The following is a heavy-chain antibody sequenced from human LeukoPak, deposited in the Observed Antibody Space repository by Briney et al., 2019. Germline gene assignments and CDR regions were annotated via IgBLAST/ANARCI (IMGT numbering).Heavy chain of an antibody. Sequence: ASVKVSCKASGYTFTSYAMNWVRQAPGQGLEWMGWINTNTGNPTYAQGFTGRFVFSLDTSVSTAYLQISSLKAEDTAVYYCARRARGYNWNYGTVNPISNWSDPWGQGTLVTVSS. V-gene: IGHV7-4-1*02. CDR3: ARRARGYNWNYGTVNPISNWSDP. CDR2: INTNTGNP. D-gene: IGHD1-7*01. CDR1: GYTFTSYA. J-gene: IGHJ5*02.